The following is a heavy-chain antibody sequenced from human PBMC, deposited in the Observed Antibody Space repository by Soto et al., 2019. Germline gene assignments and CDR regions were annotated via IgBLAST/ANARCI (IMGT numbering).Heavy chain of an antibody. CDR1: GYSFTSYW. D-gene: IGHD6-13*01. CDR3: ARLQAAAGDNDLTFDY. CDR2: IDPSDSYT. J-gene: IGHJ4*02. Sequence: EVQLVQSGAEVKKPGESLRISCKGSGYSFTSYWISWLRQMPGKGLEWMGRIDPSDSYTNYFPSFQGHVTISADKSISTAYLQWSSLKASDTAMYYCARLQAAAGDNDLTFDYWGQGTQVTVSS. V-gene: IGHV5-10-1*01.